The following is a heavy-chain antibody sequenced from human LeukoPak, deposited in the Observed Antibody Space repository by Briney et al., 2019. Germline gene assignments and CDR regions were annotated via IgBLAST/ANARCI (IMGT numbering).Heavy chain of an antibody. Sequence: SETLSLTCTVSGYPISSGYYWGWIRQPPGKGLEWLGGIYHSGNPYYNPSLESRVIISVDTSKNQFSLKLNSVTDADTAVYYCARERGDNYESSGYKDYWGQGTLVTVSS. CDR1: GYPISSGYY. D-gene: IGHD3-22*01. CDR2: IYHSGNP. J-gene: IGHJ4*02. CDR3: ARERGDNYESSGYKDY. V-gene: IGHV4-38-2*02.